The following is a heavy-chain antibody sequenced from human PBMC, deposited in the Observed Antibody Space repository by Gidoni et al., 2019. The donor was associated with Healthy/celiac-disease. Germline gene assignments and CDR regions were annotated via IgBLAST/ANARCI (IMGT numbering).Heavy chain of an antibody. J-gene: IGHJ4*02. CDR3: ARGKALTAMVSY. CDR1: GFTFSSYA. D-gene: IGHD5-18*01. CDR2: ISYDGSNK. Sequence: QVQLVESGGGVVQPGRSLRPSCAASGFTFSSYAMHWVRQAPGKGLEWVAVISYDGSNKYYADSVKGRFTISRDNSKNTLYLQMNSLRAEDTAVYYCARGKALTAMVSYWGQGTLVTVSS. V-gene: IGHV3-30-3*01.